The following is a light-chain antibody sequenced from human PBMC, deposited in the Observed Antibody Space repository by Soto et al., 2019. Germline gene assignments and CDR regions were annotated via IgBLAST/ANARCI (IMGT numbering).Light chain of an antibody. CDR3: QQYNNWPRT. CDR2: GSS. CDR1: QSVSSN. Sequence: EIVMTQSPATLSVSPGERATLSCRASQSVSSNLAWYQQKPGQAPRLLIYGSSTRATGIPARFSGSGSGTEFTLTISSLQSEYFAVYYGQQYNNWPRTFGQGTKVEIK. V-gene: IGKV3-15*01. J-gene: IGKJ1*01.